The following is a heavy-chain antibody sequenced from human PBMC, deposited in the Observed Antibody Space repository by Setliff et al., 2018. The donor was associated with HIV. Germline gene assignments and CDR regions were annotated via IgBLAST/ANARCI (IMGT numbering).Heavy chain of an antibody. CDR1: GYTFTSYG. J-gene: IGHJ6*04. D-gene: IGHD4-17*01. V-gene: IGHV1-18*01. Sequence: ASVKVSCKASGYTFTSYGISWVRQAPGQGLEWMGWISAYNGNTNYAQKLQGRVTMTTDTSTSTAYMELRSLISDDTAVYYCARATTVTIYYYYGMDVWGKGTTVTVSS. CDR2: ISAYNGNT. CDR3: ARATTVTIYYYYGMDV.